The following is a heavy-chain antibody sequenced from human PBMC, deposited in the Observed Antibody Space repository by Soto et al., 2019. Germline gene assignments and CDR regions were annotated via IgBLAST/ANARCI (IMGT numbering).Heavy chain of an antibody. D-gene: IGHD6-6*01. J-gene: IGHJ4*02. V-gene: IGHV3-7*01. CDR3: ARDGAEYSSSFFDY. CDR1: GFTFSSYW. CDR2: IKQDGSEK. Sequence: EVQLVESGGGLVQPGGSLRLSCAASGFTFSSYWMSWVRQAPGKGLEWVANIKQDGSEKYYVDSVKGRFTISRDNAKNSLYLQMNGLRAEDTAVYYCARDGAEYSSSFFDYWGQGTLVTVSS.